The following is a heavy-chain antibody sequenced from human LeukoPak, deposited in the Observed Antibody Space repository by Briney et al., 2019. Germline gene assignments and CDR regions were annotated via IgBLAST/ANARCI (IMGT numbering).Heavy chain of an antibody. D-gene: IGHD3-16*02. Sequence: SETLSLTCAVYGGSFSGYYWGWIRQPPGKGLEWSGSIYHSGSTSYNTSLNSRVTISVDTSKNQSSLKLSSVTAADTAVYYCARVVGGYDYVWGSYRPYYFDYWGQGTLVTVSS. V-gene: IGHV4-38-2*01. CDR3: ARVVGGYDYVWGSYRPYYFDY. CDR1: GGSFSGYY. CDR2: IYHSGST. J-gene: IGHJ4*02.